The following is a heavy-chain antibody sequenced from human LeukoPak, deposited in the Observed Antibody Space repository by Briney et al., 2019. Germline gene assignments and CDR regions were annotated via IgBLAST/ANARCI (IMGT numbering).Heavy chain of an antibody. CDR1: GFTFSSYA. D-gene: IGHD3-16*02. CDR3: AKDSLTAPRYFDY. CDR2: ISYDGSNK. V-gene: IGHV3-30-3*01. Sequence: GGSLRLSCAASGFTFSSYAMHWVRQAPGKGREWVAVISYDGSNKYYADSVKGRFTISRDNSKNTLYLQMNSLRAEDTAVYYCAKDSLTAPRYFDYWGQGTLVTVSS. J-gene: IGHJ4*02.